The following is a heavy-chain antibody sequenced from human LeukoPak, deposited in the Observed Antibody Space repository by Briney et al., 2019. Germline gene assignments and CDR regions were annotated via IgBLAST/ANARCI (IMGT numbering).Heavy chain of an antibody. Sequence: SVKVSCKASGGTFSSYAISWVRQAPGQGLEWMGRIIPIFGTANYAQKFQGRVTITTDESTSTAYMELSSLRSEDTAVYYCARDEEYYYGSGSYYSRNWLYRFDPWGQGTLVTVSS. CDR1: GGTFSSYA. V-gene: IGHV1-69*05. J-gene: IGHJ5*02. D-gene: IGHD3-10*01. CDR3: ARDEEYYYGSGSYYSRNWLYRFDP. CDR2: IIPIFGTA.